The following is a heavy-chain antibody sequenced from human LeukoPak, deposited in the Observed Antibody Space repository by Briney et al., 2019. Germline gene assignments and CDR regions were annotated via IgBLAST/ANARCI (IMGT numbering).Heavy chain of an antibody. Sequence: SQTLSLTCAVSGGSISSGGYSWSWIRQPPGKGLEWIGYFYHSGSTYYNPSLKSRVTISVDRSKNQFSLKLSSVTAADTAVYYCARGYCSGGSCYSGPYYYYGMDVWGQGTTVTVSS. CDR3: ARGYCSGGSCYSGPYYYYGMDV. D-gene: IGHD2-15*01. CDR1: GGSISSGGYS. CDR2: FYHSGST. J-gene: IGHJ6*02. V-gene: IGHV4-30-2*01.